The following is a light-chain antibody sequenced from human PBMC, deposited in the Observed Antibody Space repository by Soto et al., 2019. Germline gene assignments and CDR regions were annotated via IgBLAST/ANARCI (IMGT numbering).Light chain of an antibody. CDR1: SSDVGGYNY. V-gene: IGLV2-14*01. Sequence: QSALTQPASVSGSPGQSITISCTGTSSDVGGYNYVSWYQQHPGKAPKLMIFDVSNRPSGVSNRFSGSKSGNTASLTISGLQAEDEADYYWSSYTSSSSHFFGTWPKVTV. CDR3: SSYTSSSSHF. CDR2: DVS. J-gene: IGLJ1*01.